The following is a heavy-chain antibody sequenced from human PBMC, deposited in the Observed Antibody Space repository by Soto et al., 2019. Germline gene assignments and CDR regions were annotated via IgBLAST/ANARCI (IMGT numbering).Heavy chain of an antibody. CDR3: ARELGSGYSDAFDI. CDR1: GGTFSSYA. D-gene: IGHD3-22*01. J-gene: IGHJ3*02. V-gene: IGHV1-69*13. CDR2: IIPIFGTA. Sequence: SVKVSCKASGGTFSSYAISWVRQAPGQGLEWMGGIIPIFGTANYAQKFQGRVTITADESTSTAYMELSSLRSEDTAVYYCARELGSGYSDAFDIWGQGTMVTVSS.